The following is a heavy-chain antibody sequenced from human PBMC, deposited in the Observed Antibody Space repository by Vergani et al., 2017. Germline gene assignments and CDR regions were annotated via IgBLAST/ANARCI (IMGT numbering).Heavy chain of an antibody. D-gene: IGHD6-19*01. CDR3: AGGIAVAGSFYFGVYYYYGMDV. CDR1: GFTFSSYW. CDR2: IKQDGSEK. J-gene: IGHJ6*02. Sequence: EVQLVESGGGLVQPGGSLRLSCAASGFTFSSYWMSWVRQAPGKGLEWVANIKQDGSEKYYVDSVKGRFTISRDNAKNSLYLQMNSLRAEDTAVYYCAGGIAVAGSFYFGVYYYYGMDVWGQXP. V-gene: IGHV3-7*01.